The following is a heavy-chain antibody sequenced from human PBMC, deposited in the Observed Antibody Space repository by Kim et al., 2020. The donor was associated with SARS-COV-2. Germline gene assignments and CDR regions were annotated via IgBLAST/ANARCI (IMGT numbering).Heavy chain of an antibody. D-gene: IGHD2-15*01. J-gene: IGHJ4*02. CDR2: NK. Sequence: NKYYADSVKGRFTISRENSKNTLYLQMNSLRAEDTAVYYCARDVGDYGDYWGQGTLVTVSS. V-gene: IGHV3-33*01. CDR3: ARDVGDYGDY.